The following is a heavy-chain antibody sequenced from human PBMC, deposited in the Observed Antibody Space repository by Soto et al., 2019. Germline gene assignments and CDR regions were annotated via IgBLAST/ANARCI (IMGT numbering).Heavy chain of an antibody. Sequence: GGSLRLSCAASGFTVDDYTMHWVRQAPGKGLEWVSLISWDGGSTYYADSVKGRFTISRDNSKNTLYLQMNSLRAEDTAVYYCAKGGAITIFGVVHPYWGQGTLVTVSS. V-gene: IGHV3-43*01. CDR3: AKGGAITIFGVVHPY. D-gene: IGHD3-3*01. J-gene: IGHJ4*02. CDR2: ISWDGGST. CDR1: GFTVDDYT.